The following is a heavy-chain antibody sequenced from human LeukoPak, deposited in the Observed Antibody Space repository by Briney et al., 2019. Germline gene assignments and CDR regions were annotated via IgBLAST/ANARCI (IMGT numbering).Heavy chain of an antibody. J-gene: IGHJ4*02. Sequence: GGSLRLSCAASGFTFSSYSMNWVRQAPGKGLEWVANIKQDGSKKNYVDSVKGRFTISRDNAKNSLYLQMNSLRAEDTAVYYCATPLDYYDSSGYHQGGDWGQGTLVTVSS. CDR1: GFTFSSYS. D-gene: IGHD3-22*01. CDR2: IKQDGSKK. V-gene: IGHV3-7*03. CDR3: ATPLDYYDSSGYHQGGD.